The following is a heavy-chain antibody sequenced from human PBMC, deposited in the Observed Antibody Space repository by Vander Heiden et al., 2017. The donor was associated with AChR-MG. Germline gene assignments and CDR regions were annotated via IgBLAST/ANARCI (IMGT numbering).Heavy chain of an antibody. CDR3: AMGGITNWFDP. V-gene: IGHV4-39*01. CDR1: GGSISNSSYY. J-gene: IGHJ5*02. D-gene: IGHD3-16*01. Sequence: QLQLQESGPGLVKPSETLSLTCTVSGGSISNSSYYWGWIRQPPGKGLEWIGSIYYSGSTYYNPSLKSRVTISVDTSKNQFSLKLSSVTAADTAVYYCAMGGITNWFDPWGQGTLVTVSS. CDR2: IYYSGST.